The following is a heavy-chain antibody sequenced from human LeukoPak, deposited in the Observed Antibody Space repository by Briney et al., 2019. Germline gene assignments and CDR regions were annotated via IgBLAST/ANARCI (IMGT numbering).Heavy chain of an antibody. CDR1: VGSISSYY. Sequence: SETLSLTCTASVGSISSYYWSWIRQPAGKGLEWIGRIYTSGSTNYNPSLKSRVTMSVDTSKNQFSLKLSSVTAADTAVYYCASMGTYYDFWSGYYRFDYWGQGTLVTVSS. CDR2: IYTSGST. D-gene: IGHD3-3*01. J-gene: IGHJ4*02. V-gene: IGHV4-4*07. CDR3: ASMGTYYDFWSGYYRFDY.